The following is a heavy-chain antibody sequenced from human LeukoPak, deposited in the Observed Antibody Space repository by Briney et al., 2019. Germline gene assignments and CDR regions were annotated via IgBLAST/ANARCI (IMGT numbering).Heavy chain of an antibody. Sequence: GGFLRLSCAASGFTVSSNYMSWVRQAPGKGLEWVSVIYSGGSTYYADSVKGRFTISRDNSKNTLYLQMNSLRAEDTAVYYCARDSGIDYGDYVEDYWGQGTLVTVSS. CDR2: IYSGGST. CDR3: ARDSGIDYGDYVEDY. CDR1: GFTVSSNY. D-gene: IGHD4-17*01. V-gene: IGHV3-66*01. J-gene: IGHJ4*02.